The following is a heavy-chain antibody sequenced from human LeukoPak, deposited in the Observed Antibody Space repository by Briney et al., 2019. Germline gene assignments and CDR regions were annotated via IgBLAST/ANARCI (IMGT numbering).Heavy chain of an antibody. D-gene: IGHD1-26*01. J-gene: IGHJ6*02. CDR1: GGSISSYY. V-gene: IGHV4-59*01. CDR3: ARAYLVGAFGMDV. CDR2: IYYSGST. Sequence: SETLSLTCTVSGGSISSYYWSWIRQPPGKGLEWIGYIYYSGSTNYNPSLKSRVTISVDTSKNQFSLKLSSVTAADTAVYYCARAYLVGAFGMDVWGQGTTVTVSS.